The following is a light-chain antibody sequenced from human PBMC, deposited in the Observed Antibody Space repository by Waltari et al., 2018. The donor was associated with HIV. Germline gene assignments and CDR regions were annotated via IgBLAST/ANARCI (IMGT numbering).Light chain of an antibody. J-gene: IGLJ1*01. CDR2: RND. Sequence: QSVLTQPPSASGTPGQRVTISCSGGSSNIGSNYVFWYQLHPGTAPKLLVYRNDQRPSGVPDRLSGSKSGTSAALAISGLRSEDEADYYCAAWDDSLSGYVFGTGTKVTVL. CDR3: AAWDDSLSGYV. CDR1: SSNIGSNY. V-gene: IGLV1-47*01.